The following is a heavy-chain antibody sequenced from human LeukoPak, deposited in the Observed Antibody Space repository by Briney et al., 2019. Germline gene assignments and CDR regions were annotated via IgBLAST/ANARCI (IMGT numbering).Heavy chain of an antibody. CDR2: ISPNSGDR. CDR1: GYSXTDYY. Sequence: ASVKVSCKTSGYSXTDYYMHWVRQAPGQGLEWMGWISPNSGDRKYAQKFQGRVTMTRDTSISTAYMELSRLRSDDADVYYCARMGDYSHLDCWGQGTLVTVSS. V-gene: IGHV1-2*02. J-gene: IGHJ4*02. D-gene: IGHD2-21*01. CDR3: ARMGDYSHLDC.